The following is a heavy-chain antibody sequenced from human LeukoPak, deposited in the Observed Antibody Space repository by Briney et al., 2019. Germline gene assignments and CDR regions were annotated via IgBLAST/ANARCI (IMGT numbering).Heavy chain of an antibody. V-gene: IGHV4-59*01. D-gene: IGHD3-22*01. CDR2: IHYSGST. CDR1: GGXISSYY. Sequence: SETLSLTCTVSGGXISSYYFSWIRQPPGKGLEWIGHIHYSGSTNYNPSLKSRVTISLDTSKNQFSLMLSSVTAADTAVYYCARDTWGYYDGSGYYYYFDYWGQGTLVTVSS. J-gene: IGHJ4*02. CDR3: ARDTWGYYDGSGYYYYFDY.